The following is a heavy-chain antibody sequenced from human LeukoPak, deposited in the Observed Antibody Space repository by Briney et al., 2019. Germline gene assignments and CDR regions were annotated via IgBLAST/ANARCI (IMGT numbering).Heavy chain of an antibody. J-gene: IGHJ4*02. V-gene: IGHV4-59*01. CDR2: IYYSGST. D-gene: IGHD3-10*01. CDR1: GGSISSYY. Sequence: PSETLSLTCTVSGGSISSYYWSWIRQSPGKGLEWIGYIYYSGSTNYNPSLKSRVTISVDTSKNQFSLKLSSVTATDTAVYYCARQSGYYGSGSYSYFDYWGQGTLVTVSS. CDR3: ARQSGYYGSGSYSYFDY.